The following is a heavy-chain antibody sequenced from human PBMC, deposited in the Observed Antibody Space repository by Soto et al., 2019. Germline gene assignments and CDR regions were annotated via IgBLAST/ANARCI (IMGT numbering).Heavy chain of an antibody. Sequence: PSQTLSLTCTVSGGSISDYCGSWIRQPTGKGLEWIGYIYYSGSTNYNPSLKSRVTISVDTSKNQFSLKLSSVTAADTAVYYCARNYDILTGYYDYWGQGTLVTVSS. CDR3: ARNYDILTGYYDY. J-gene: IGHJ4*02. V-gene: IGHV4-59*01. CDR1: GGSISDYC. D-gene: IGHD3-9*01. CDR2: IYYSGST.